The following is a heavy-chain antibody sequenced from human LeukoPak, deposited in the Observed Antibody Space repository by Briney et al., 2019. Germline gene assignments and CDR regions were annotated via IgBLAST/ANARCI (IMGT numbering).Heavy chain of an antibody. D-gene: IGHD2-21*02. V-gene: IGHV4-39*01. CDR3: ARRSSTAGIDY. Sequence: SETLSLTCTVSGGSMSSSSYYWGWIRQPPGKGLEWIGSIYYSGSTYYNPSLKSRVTISVDTSKNQFSLKLSSVTAADTAVYYCARRSSTAGIDYWGQGTLVTVSS. CDR1: GGSMSSSSYY. J-gene: IGHJ4*02. CDR2: IYYSGST.